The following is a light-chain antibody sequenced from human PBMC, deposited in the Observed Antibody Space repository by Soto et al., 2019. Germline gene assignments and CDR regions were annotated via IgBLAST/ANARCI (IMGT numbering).Light chain of an antibody. CDR1: QGISNY. J-gene: IGKJ4*01. V-gene: IGKV1-27*01. CDR3: QKYNSAPQGLT. Sequence: DIQMTQSPSSLSASVGDRVTITCRASQGISNYLAWYQQKPGKVPKLLIYAASTLQSGVPSRFSGSGFGTDFTLTISSLQPEDVATYYCQKYNSAPQGLTFGGGTKVDIK. CDR2: AAS.